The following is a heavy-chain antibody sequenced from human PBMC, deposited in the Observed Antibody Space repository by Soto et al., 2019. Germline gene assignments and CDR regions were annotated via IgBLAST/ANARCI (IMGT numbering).Heavy chain of an antibody. CDR2: FYYSGST. V-gene: IGHV4-39*01. CDR3: ATLPPGFVVTLLPIPS. D-gene: IGHD2-21*01. Sequence: SETLSLTCTVSGGSINSGSYNWGWVRQPPGKGLEWIGSFYYSGSTHYNPSLKSRVTISVDTSKNQFSLHLSSVTAADTAVYNCATLPPGFVVTLLPIPSWGQEIQVTVS. J-gene: IGHJ5*02. CDR1: GGSINSGSYN.